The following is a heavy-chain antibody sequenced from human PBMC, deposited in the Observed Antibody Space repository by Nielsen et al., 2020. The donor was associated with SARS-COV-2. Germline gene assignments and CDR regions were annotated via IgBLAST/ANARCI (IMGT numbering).Heavy chain of an antibody. V-gene: IGHV3-48*04. CDR3: ARDRSPVAGGMDV. CDR2: ISSSSSTI. CDR1: GFTFSSYS. J-gene: IGHJ6*02. D-gene: IGHD6-19*01. Sequence: ESLKISCAASGFTFSSYSMNWVRQAPGKGLEWVSYISSSSSTIYYADSVKGRFTISRDNAKNSLYLQMNSLRAEDTAVYYCARDRSPVAGGMDVWGQGTTVTVSS.